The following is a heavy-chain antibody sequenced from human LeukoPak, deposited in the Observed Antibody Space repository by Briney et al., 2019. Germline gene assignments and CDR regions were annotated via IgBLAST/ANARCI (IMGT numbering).Heavy chain of an antibody. V-gene: IGHV4-39*01. CDR2: IYYSGST. Sequence: PSETLSLTCTVSGGSISSSSYYWGWIRQPPGEGLEWIGSIYYSGSTYYNPSLKSRVTISVDTSKNQFSLKLSSVTAADTAVYYCARRRVGATTAFDYWGQGTLVTVSS. CDR1: GGSISSSSYY. CDR3: ARRRVGATTAFDY. D-gene: IGHD1-26*01. J-gene: IGHJ4*02.